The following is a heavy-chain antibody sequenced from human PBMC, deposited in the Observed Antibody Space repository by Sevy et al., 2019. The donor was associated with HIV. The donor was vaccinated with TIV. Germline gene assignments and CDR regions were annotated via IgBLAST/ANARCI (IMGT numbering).Heavy chain of an antibody. CDR3: TITKDYYDNSGYPFDY. D-gene: IGHD3-22*01. J-gene: IGHJ4*02. V-gene: IGHV1-24*01. Sequence: ASVKVSCKVSGYTLTQLSMHWVRQAPGKGLEWMGTFDPEGGKTIYAQKFQGRVTLTEDTSTDTAYMELSSLRPEDTAVFYCTITKDYYDNSGYPFDYWGQGTLVTVSS. CDR1: GYTLTQLS. CDR2: FDPEGGKT.